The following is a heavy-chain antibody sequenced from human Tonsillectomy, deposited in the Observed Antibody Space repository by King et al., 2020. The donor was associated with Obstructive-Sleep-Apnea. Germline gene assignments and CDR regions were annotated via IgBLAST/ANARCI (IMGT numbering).Heavy chain of an antibody. CDR2: ISWSSGGI. Sequence: EVQLVESGGGLVQPGRSLRLSCAASGFTFDNFAMHWVLQAPGKGLEWVSGISWSSGGIGYADFVKGRFTISRDNAKNSLYLQMNSLRAEDTALYYCARDYSGSCSEFDSWGPGTLVTVSS. CDR1: GFTFDNFA. D-gene: IGHD1-26*01. CDR3: ARDYSGSCSEFDS. V-gene: IGHV3-9*01. J-gene: IGHJ4*02.